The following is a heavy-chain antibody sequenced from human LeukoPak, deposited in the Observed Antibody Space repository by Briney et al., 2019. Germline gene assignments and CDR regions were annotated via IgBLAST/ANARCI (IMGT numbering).Heavy chain of an antibody. CDR2: IYYSGST. J-gene: IGHJ4*02. V-gene: IGHV4-59*04. Sequence: SETLSLTCTVSGGSISSYYWSWIRQPPGKGLEWIGSIYYSGSTYYNPSLKSRVTISVDTSKNQFSLKLSSVTAADTAVYYCARQTGSGLFILPGGQGTLVTVSS. CDR3: ARQTGSGLFILP. CDR1: GGSISSYY. D-gene: IGHD3/OR15-3a*01.